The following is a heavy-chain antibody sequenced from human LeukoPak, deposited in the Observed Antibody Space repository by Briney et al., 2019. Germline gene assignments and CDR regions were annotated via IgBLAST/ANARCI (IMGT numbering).Heavy chain of an antibody. J-gene: IGHJ4*02. V-gene: IGHV4-59*08. CDR3: ARSEDGDYDDYFDY. CDR2: IYYSGST. CDR1: GGSISSYY. Sequence: SETLSLTCTVSGGSISSYYWSWIRQPAGKGLEWIGYIYYSGSTNYNPSLKSRVTISVDTSKNQFSLKLSSVTAADTAVYYCARSEDGDYDDYFDYWGQGTLVTVSS. D-gene: IGHD4-17*01.